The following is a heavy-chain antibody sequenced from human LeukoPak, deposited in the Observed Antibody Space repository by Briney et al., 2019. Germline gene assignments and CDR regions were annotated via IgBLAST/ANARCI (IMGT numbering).Heavy chain of an antibody. D-gene: IGHD4-17*01. Sequence: SVKVSCKASGFTFTSSAVQWVRQARGQRLEWIGWIVVGSGNTNYAQKFQERVTITRDMSTSTAYMELSSLRSEDTAVYYCAADPVTTEYFRHWGQGTLVTVSS. V-gene: IGHV1-58*01. CDR2: IVVGSGNT. CDR1: GFTFTSSA. J-gene: IGHJ1*01. CDR3: AADPVTTEYFRH.